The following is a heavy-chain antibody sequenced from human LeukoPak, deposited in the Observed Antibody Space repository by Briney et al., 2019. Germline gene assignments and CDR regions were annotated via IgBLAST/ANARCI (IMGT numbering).Heavy chain of an antibody. Sequence: ASVKVSCKASGYTFTSYDINWVRQATGRGLEWMGWMNPNSGNTGYAQKFQGRVTMTRNTSISTAYMELSSLRSEDTAVYYCARGGETAVRDAFDIWGQGTMVTVSS. CDR3: ARGGETAVRDAFDI. D-gene: IGHD6-19*01. CDR1: GYTFTSYD. CDR2: MNPNSGNT. V-gene: IGHV1-8*01. J-gene: IGHJ3*02.